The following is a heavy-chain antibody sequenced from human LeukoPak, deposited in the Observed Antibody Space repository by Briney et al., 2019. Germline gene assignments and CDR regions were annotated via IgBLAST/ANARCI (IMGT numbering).Heavy chain of an antibody. Sequence: GGSLRLSCAASGFTFSSYWMSWVRQAPGKGLEWVANIKQDGSEKYYVDSVKGRFTIARDNAKNSLYLQMNSLRAEDTAVYYCARGARQWLVPDFDYWGQGTLVTVSS. CDR2: IKQDGSEK. CDR1: GFTFSSYW. D-gene: IGHD6-19*01. CDR3: ARGARQWLVPDFDY. J-gene: IGHJ4*02. V-gene: IGHV3-7*01.